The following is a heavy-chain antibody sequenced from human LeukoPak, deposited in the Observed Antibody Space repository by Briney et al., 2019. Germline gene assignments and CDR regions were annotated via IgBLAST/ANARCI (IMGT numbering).Heavy chain of an antibody. D-gene: IGHD4-17*01. Sequence: SVKVSCKTSGGTFNNSAISWVRQAPGQELEWLGGIMPLFGTAGYAQKFQGRVTITKDESTRTVYLELTSLTSDDTAVYYCARDVHGDYGSGWFDPWGQGTLVSVSS. CDR1: GGTFNNSA. CDR2: IMPLFGTA. J-gene: IGHJ5*02. CDR3: ARDVHGDYGSGWFDP. V-gene: IGHV1-69*05.